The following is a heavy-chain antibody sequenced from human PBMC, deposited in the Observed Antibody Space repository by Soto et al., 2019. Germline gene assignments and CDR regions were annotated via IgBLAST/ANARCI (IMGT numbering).Heavy chain of an antibody. CDR2: IYSNGYT. CDR1: GDSISSGGYY. CDR3: ARVFGFGGMDV. Sequence: PSETLSLTCTVSGDSISSGGYYWSWIRQLPGKGLEWIGYIYSNGYTYYNPSLESRVTISVDTSKNQFSLKLSSVTAADTAVYYCARVFGFGGMDVCGQGTTVTVSS. D-gene: IGHD3-10*01. V-gene: IGHV4-31*03. J-gene: IGHJ6*02.